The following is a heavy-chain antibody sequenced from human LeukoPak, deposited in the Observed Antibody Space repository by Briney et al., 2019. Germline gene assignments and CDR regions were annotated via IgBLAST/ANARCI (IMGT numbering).Heavy chain of an antibody. D-gene: IGHD3-3*01. Sequence: GGSLRLPCAASGFTFSCYAMSWVRQAPGKGLEWVSAISGSGGSTYYADSVKGRFTISRDNSKNTLYLQMNSLRAEDTAVYYCAKELEIFGVARPFDYWGQGTLVTVSS. V-gene: IGHV3-23*01. CDR3: AKELEIFGVARPFDY. J-gene: IGHJ4*02. CDR2: ISGSGGST. CDR1: GFTFSCYA.